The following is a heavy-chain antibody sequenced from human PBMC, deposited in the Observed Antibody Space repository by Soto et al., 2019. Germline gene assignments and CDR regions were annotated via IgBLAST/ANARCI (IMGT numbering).Heavy chain of an antibody. V-gene: IGHV4-30-2*01. CDR2: IYHSGST. CDR3: ARVPDR. D-gene: IGHD2-2*01. Sequence: QLQLQESGSGLVKPSQTLSLTCAVSGGSISSGGYSWSWIRQPPGKGVVWIVYIYHSGSTYYNPSLKSRVTLSVDKAKNPFSLKLSSVTAADTAVYYCARVPDRWGQVTLVTVAS. CDR1: GGSISSGGYS. J-gene: IGHJ5*02.